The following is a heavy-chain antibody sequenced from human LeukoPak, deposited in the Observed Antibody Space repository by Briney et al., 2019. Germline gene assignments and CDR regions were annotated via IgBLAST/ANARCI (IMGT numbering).Heavy chain of an antibody. J-gene: IGHJ6*04. D-gene: IGHD6-13*01. V-gene: IGHV3-30*04. Sequence: PGGSLRLSCAASGFTFSSYAMHWVRQAPGKGLEWVAVISYDGSNKYYADSVKGRFTISRDNSKNTLYLQMNSLRAEDTAVYYCAHIQSAAAGTLDYYYYYGMDVWGKGTTVTVSS. CDR1: GFTFSSYA. CDR3: AHIQSAAAGTLDYYYYYGMDV. CDR2: ISYDGSNK.